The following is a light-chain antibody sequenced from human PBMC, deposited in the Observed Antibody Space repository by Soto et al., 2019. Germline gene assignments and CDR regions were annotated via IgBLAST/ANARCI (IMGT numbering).Light chain of an antibody. CDR1: SSDVGGYKY. CDR3: GGWDDSLSGPV. V-gene: IGLV2-14*01. J-gene: IGLJ2*01. Sequence: QSVLTQPASVSGSPGQSITISCTGTSSDVGGYKYVSWYQQHPGKAPKLIIHEVSSRPSGVPARFSGSKSGTSASLAISGLRSEDEADYYCGGWDDSLSGPVFGGGTKLTVL. CDR2: EVS.